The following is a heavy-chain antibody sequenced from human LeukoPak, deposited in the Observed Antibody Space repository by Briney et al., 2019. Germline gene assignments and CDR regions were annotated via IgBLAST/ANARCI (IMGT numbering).Heavy chain of an antibody. V-gene: IGHV3-66*01. CDR2: IYSGGNI. CDR3: ARDLKGYTSD. CDR1: GFIVSDSY. D-gene: IGHD6-19*01. J-gene: IGHJ4*02. Sequence: PGGSQRLSCAASGFIVSDSYMSWVRQAPGKGLELVSVIYSGGNIYYADSVKGRFTISRDKSKNTLYLQMNSLRAEDTAMYYCARDLKGYTSDWGQGTLVTVSS.